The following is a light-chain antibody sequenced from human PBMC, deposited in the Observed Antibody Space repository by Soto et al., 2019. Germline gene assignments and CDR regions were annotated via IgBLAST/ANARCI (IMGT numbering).Light chain of an antibody. CDR3: QQSYSTPPF. CDR2: AAS. Sequence: DIQMTQSPSSLSASVGDRVTITCRASQSISSYLNWYQQKPGKAPKLLIYAASSLQSGVPSRFSGSGSGTDFTLTISSLQPEDFATYYGQQSYSTPPFFGQGTKLEIK. V-gene: IGKV1-39*01. J-gene: IGKJ2*01. CDR1: QSISSY.